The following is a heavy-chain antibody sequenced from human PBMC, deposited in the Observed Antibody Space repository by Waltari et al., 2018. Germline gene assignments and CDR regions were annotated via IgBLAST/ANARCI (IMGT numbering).Heavy chain of an antibody. V-gene: IGHV3-74*01. J-gene: IGHJ4*02. CDR1: GFTFRDYW. CDR2: INRDGSTT. Sequence: EVQLVESGGGALQPGGSLRLSCSASGFTFRDYWMYWVRQGQGKGLLWVSRINRDGSTTTYADSVKGRFTISRDNAKNTLDLQMNSVRVEDSAVYFCVRGGSYGSMDYWGQGTLVSVSS. CDR3: VRGGSYGSMDY. D-gene: IGHD5-12*01.